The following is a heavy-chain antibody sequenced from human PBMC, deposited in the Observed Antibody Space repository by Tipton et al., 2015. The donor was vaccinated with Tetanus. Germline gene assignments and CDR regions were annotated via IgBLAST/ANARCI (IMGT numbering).Heavy chain of an antibody. D-gene: IGHD2-15*01. J-gene: IGHJ2*01. CDR2: IDQAGSDK. Sequence: GSLRLSCAASGFTFSSYWMSWVRQAPGKGLEWVANIDQAGSDKYYVDSVKGRFTISRDISNDKVFLQMDSVRPEDTAVYYCARVPLGGGYFDVWGRGTLVTVSS. V-gene: IGHV3-7*03. CDR1: GFTFSSYW. CDR3: ARVPLGGGYFDV.